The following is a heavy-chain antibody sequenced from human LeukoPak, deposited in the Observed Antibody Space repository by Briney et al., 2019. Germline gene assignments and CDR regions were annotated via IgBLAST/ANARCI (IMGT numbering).Heavy chain of an antibody. CDR1: GFPFSVYS. J-gene: IGHJ5*02. Sequence: GGPLRLPCTPSGFPFSVYSMNWARRAPGKGLEWLSYISGSGDTIYYADSVKGRFTISRDNAENSLYLQMNSLRAEDTAVYYCARDTAFDTWGQGTLVIVSS. D-gene: IGHD2-21*02. CDR3: ARDTAFDT. CDR2: ISGSGDTI. V-gene: IGHV3-48*01.